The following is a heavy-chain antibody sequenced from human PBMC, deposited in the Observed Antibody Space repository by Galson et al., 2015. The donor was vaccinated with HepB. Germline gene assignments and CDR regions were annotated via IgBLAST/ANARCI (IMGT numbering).Heavy chain of an antibody. J-gene: IGHJ6*02. CDR2: ISWNSGSI. Sequence: SLRLSCAASGFTFDDYAMHWVRQAPGKGLEWVSGISWNSGSIGYADSVKGRFTISRDNAKNSLYLQMNSLRAEDTALYYCAKASSIAARLYYYGMDVWGQGTTVTVSS. CDR1: GFTFDDYA. D-gene: IGHD6-6*01. CDR3: AKASSIAARLYYYGMDV. V-gene: IGHV3-9*01.